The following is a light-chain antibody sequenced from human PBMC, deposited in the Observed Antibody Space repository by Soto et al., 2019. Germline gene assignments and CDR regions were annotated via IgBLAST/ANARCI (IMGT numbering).Light chain of an antibody. CDR3: SSYTSSSTRV. CDR1: SNDVGAYDY. V-gene: IGLV2-14*03. CDR2: EVS. J-gene: IGLJ1*01. Sequence: QSVLTQPASVSGSPGQSITISCTGNSNDVGAYDYVSWYQQHPDKAPKLMIYEVSNRPSGVSNRFSGSKSVNTATLTISGLQADDEADYYCSSYTSSSTRVFGTGTKVTVL.